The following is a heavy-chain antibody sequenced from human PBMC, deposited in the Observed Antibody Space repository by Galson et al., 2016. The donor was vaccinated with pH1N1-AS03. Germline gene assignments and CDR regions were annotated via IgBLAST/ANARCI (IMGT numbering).Heavy chain of an antibody. D-gene: IGHD4-17*01. V-gene: IGHV5-51*01. Sequence: QSGAEVKKPGESLRISCKGSGYSFPSHWIAWVRQMPGKGLEWMGIIYPSDSDTRYNSSLQGQVTISADTSISTAYLQWNSLKASDTAIYYCARWSNDYGSYWGQGTLVTVSS. CDR1: GYSFPSHW. CDR2: IYPSDSDT. CDR3: ARWSNDYGSY. J-gene: IGHJ4*02.